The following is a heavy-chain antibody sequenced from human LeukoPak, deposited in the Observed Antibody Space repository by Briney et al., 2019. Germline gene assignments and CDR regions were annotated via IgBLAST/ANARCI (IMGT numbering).Heavy chain of an antibody. Sequence: TGGSLRLSCGASGFMFSSNWMSWVRLAPGKGLEWVSAISGSGGSTYYADSVKGRFTISRDNSKNTLYLQMNSLRAEDTAVYYCAKDLWVVGETMIVSSTIFDYWGQGTLVTVSS. D-gene: IGHD3-22*01. CDR1: GFMFSSNW. V-gene: IGHV3-23*01. CDR3: AKDLWVVGETMIVSSTIFDY. J-gene: IGHJ4*02. CDR2: ISGSGGST.